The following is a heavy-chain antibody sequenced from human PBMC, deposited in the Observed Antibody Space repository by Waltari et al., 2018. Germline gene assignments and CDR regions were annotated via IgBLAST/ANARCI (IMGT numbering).Heavy chain of an antibody. Sequence: EVRLAESGGGLVQPGGSLRLSCAASGFMFTDHWMHWVRQAPGKGLVWVAHSKIDGSVTNYGNAVQGRFTISRDNAKKTIYLQMNGLRAEDTALYYCVRSLNFTSEMWGQGTMVTVSS. V-gene: IGHV3-74*01. CDR2: SKIDGSVT. J-gene: IGHJ3*02. CDR3: VRSLNFTSEM. CDR1: GFMFTDHW.